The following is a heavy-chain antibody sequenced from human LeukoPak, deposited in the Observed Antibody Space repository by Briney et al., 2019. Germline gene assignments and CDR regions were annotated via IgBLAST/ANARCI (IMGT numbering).Heavy chain of an antibody. D-gene: IGHD1-26*01. J-gene: IGHJ4*02. V-gene: IGHV3-74*01. CDR1: GFTISSYW. Sequence: PGGSLRLSCAASGFTISSYWLYWVRIAPRKGLLWVSRIRRDGITTNDAGAVKARFTMSRDNAKNTLFLQMNTRRAGDTAVWYCVRDLGELLTYWGERALVTASS. CDR3: VRDLGELLTY. CDR2: IRRDGITT.